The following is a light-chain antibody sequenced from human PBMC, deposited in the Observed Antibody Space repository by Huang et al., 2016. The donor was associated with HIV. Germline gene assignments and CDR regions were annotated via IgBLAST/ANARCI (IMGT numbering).Light chain of an antibody. CDR2: GAS. CDR3: QQYNNWPIT. Sequence: EIVMTQSPATLSVSPGERATLSCRARQSVSSNLAWYQQKPGQAPRLLIYGASTRATGIPARFSGSGYGTEFTLTISSLQSEDFAVYYCQQYNNWPITFGQGTRLEIK. CDR1: QSVSSN. V-gene: IGKV3-15*01. J-gene: IGKJ5*01.